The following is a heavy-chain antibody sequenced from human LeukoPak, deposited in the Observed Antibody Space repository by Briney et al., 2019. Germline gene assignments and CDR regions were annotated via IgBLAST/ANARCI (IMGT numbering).Heavy chain of an antibody. CDR3: ARESEDDSSGYYYLSL. J-gene: IGHJ4*02. CDR1: GYTFTSYY. V-gene: IGHV1-46*01. CDR2: IKPSGGST. Sequence: ASVKVSCKASGYTFTSYYMHWGRQAPRQGLEWMGIIKPSGGSTSYAQKFQGRVTMTRDPSTSPVYMELSILRSEDTAVYYCARESEDDSSGYYYLSLWGQGTLVTVSS. D-gene: IGHD3-22*01.